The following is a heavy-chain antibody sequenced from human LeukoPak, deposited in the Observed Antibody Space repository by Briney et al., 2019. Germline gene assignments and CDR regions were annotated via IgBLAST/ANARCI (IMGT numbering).Heavy chain of an antibody. D-gene: IGHD2-2*01. CDR1: GFTFSSYA. CDR3: ARPSRSTGPAY. J-gene: IGHJ4*02. V-gene: IGHV3-23*01. Sequence: GGSLRLSCAASGFTFSSYAMSWVRQAPGKGLEWVSAISGSGGITYYADSVKGRFTISRDNAKNSLDLQMNSLRDEDTAVYYCARPSRSTGPAYWGQGTLVTVSS. CDR2: ISGSGGIT.